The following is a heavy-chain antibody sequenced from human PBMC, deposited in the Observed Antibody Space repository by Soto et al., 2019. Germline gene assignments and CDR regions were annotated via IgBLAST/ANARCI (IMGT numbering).Heavy chain of an antibody. CDR2: IIPILGIA. CDR3: ARSRGAYYDILTGYYNVRGRVDY. D-gene: IGHD3-9*01. CDR1: GGTFSSYT. Sequence: GASVKVSCKASGGTFSSYTISWVRQAPGQGLEWMGRIIPILGIANYAQKFQGRVTITADKSTSTAYMELSSLRSEDTAVYYCARSRGAYYDILTGYYNVRGRVDYWGQGTLVTVSS. J-gene: IGHJ4*02. V-gene: IGHV1-69*02.